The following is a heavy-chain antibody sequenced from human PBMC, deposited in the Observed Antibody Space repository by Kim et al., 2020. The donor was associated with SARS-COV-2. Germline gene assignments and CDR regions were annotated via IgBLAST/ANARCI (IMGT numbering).Heavy chain of an antibody. CDR3: ARDLAAAGTFDY. J-gene: IGHJ4*02. D-gene: IGHD6-13*01. Sequence: SETLSLTCTVSGGSISSGGYYWSWIRQHPGKGLEWIGYIYYSGSTYYNPSLKSRVTISVDTSKNQFSLKLSSVTAADTAVYYCARDLAAAGTFDYWGQGTLVAVSS. V-gene: IGHV4-31*03. CDR1: GGSISSGGYY. CDR2: IYYSGST.